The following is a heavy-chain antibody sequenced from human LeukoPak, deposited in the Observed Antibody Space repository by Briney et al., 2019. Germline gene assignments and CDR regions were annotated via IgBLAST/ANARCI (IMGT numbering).Heavy chain of an antibody. CDR1: GFTFSSYA. V-gene: IGHV3-30*04. Sequence: GRSLRLTCAASGFTFSSYAMHWVRQAPGKGLERVAVISYDGSNKYYADSVKGRFTISRDNSKNTLYLQMNSLRAEDTAVYYCARDGGSYRGYYYYGMDVWGQGTTVTVSS. CDR2: ISYDGSNK. D-gene: IGHD1-26*01. CDR3: ARDGGSYRGYYYYGMDV. J-gene: IGHJ6*02.